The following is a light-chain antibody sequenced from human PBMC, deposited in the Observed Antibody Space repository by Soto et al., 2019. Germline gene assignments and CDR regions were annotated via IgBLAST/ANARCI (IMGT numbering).Light chain of an antibody. CDR2: EVT. J-gene: IGLJ3*02. V-gene: IGLV2-8*01. CDR1: SIDVSAYNY. CDR3: SSFASSNTWV. Sequence: QSALTQPPSASGSPGQSVTISCTGTSIDVSAYNYVSWYQQHAGKAPKIVIYEVTKRPSGVPDRFSGSKSANTASLTVSGLQAEDDADYYCSSFASSNTWVFGGGTKVTVL.